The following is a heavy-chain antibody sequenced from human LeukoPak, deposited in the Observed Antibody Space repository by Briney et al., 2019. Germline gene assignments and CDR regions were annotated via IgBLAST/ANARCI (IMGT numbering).Heavy chain of an antibody. CDR2: ISGSGGST. J-gene: IGHJ4*02. CDR1: GFTFSSYA. D-gene: IGHD6-19*01. V-gene: IGHV3-23*01. Sequence: PGGSLRLSCAASGFTFSSYALSWVRQAPGKGLEWVSAISGSGGSTYYADSVKGRFTISRDNSKNTLYLQMNSLRAEDTAVYYCAKQQWLVRGAFDYWGQGTLVTVSS. CDR3: AKQQWLVRGAFDY.